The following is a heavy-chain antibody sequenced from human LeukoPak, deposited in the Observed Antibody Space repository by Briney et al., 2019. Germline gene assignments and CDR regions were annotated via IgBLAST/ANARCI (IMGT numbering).Heavy chain of an antibody. D-gene: IGHD6-13*01. Sequence: PGGSLRLSCAASGLTFSDYSMTCVRQAPGEGLFWVSGISAGGGSTYYADSVKGRFTISRDNSRNTLYLQMSSLRAEDTAVYYCAKDAAGPEYWGQGTLVTVSS. CDR1: GLTFSDYS. V-gene: IGHV3-23*01. CDR3: AKDAAGPEY. J-gene: IGHJ4*02. CDR2: ISAGGGST.